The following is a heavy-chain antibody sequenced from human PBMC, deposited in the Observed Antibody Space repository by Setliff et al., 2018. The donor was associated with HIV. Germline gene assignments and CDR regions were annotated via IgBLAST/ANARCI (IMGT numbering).Heavy chain of an antibody. J-gene: IGHJ4*02. CDR2: IKQDGSEK. V-gene: IGHV3-7*01. Sequence: LRLSCAASGFTFSTYGMSRVRQAPGKGLEWVANIKQDGSEKNYMDSLKGRFTISRDNAKNLLYLQMNSLRVEDTAVYYCARDLAEMDFFDSWGQGTLVTVSS. CDR3: ARDLAEMDFFDS. CDR1: GFTFSTYG.